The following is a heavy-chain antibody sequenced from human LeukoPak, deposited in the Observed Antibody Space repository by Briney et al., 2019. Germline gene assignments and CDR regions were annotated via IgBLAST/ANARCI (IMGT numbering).Heavy chain of an antibody. V-gene: IGHV1-69*05. J-gene: IGHJ5*02. CDR2: IIPIFGTA. Sequence: GASVKVSCKASGGTFSSYAISWVRQAPGQGLEWMGGIIPIFGTANYAQKFQGRVTITTDESTSTAYMELSSLRSEDTAVYCCARFQEGWFDPWGQGTLVTVSS. CDR3: ARFQEGWFDP. CDR1: GGTFSSYA.